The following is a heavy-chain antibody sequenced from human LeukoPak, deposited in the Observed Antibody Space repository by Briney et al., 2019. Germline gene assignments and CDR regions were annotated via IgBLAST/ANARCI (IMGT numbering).Heavy chain of an antibody. Sequence: GGSLRLSCAASGFSLSSYVMTWVRQAPGKGLEWVSGSSGSGGSTYYADSVKGRFTISRDNSKNTLYLQMNSLRAEDTALYYCAKFASGGYVDGADYWGQGTLVTVSS. CDR2: SSGSGGST. CDR3: AKFASGGYVDGADY. D-gene: IGHD5-12*01. CDR1: GFSLSSYV. V-gene: IGHV3-23*01. J-gene: IGHJ4*02.